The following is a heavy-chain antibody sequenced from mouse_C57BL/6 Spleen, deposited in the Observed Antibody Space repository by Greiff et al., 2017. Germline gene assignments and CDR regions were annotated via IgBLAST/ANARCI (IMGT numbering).Heavy chain of an antibody. CDR3: ARGRSCCTGAIAY. D-gene: IGHD3-2*02. Sequence: VQLQESGPELVKPGASVKISCKASGYAFSSSWMNWVKQRPGKGLEWIGRIYPGDGDTNYNGKFKGKATLTADKSSSTAYMQLSSLTSEDSAVYFCARGRSCCTGAIAYWGQGTSVTVSS. J-gene: IGHJ4*01. CDR2: IYPGDGDT. V-gene: IGHV1-82*01. CDR1: GYAFSSSW.